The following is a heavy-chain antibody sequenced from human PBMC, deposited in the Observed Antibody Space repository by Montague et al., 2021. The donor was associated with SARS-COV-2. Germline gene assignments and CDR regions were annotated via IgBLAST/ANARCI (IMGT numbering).Heavy chain of an antibody. CDR3: ARADSSSWTWYFDL. J-gene: IGHJ2*01. D-gene: IGHD6-13*01. CDR2: IGTAGDT. V-gene: IGHV3-13*01. Sequence: SLRLSCAASGFTFSSYDMHWVRQATGKGLEWVSAIGTAGDTYYPGSVKGRFTISRENAKNSLYLQMNSLRAGDTAAYYCARADSSSWTWYFDLWGRGTLVTVSS. CDR1: GFTFSSYD.